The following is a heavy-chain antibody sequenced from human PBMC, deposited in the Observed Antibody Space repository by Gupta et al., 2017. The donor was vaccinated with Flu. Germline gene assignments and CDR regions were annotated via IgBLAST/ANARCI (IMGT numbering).Heavy chain of an antibody. Sequence: SDYGMHWVRQAPGKGLEWVAVISHDGSNYYHTDSVRGRFTVSRDNSKNTLYLQMSSLRTEDTAVYYCAKDWRRENNNYGMNVWGHGTTVTV. CDR2: ISHDGSNY. CDR3: AKDWRRENNNYGMNV. J-gene: IGHJ6*02. V-gene: IGHV3-30*18. D-gene: IGHD1-1*01. CDR1: SDYG.